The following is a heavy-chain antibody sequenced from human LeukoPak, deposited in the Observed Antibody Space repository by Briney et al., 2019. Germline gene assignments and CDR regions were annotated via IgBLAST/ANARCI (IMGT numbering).Heavy chain of an antibody. CDR1: GYTLTVYY. CDR2: INPNSGDT. Sequence: ASVKVCCKASGYTLTVYYIHWVRQSPGQGLEWMGRINPNSGDTNFAQKFQGRVTMTRDTSISTAYMDLSGLRPDDTAVYYCAREGSGYTYGRGSYFDYWGHGILVTVSS. J-gene: IGHJ4*01. CDR3: AREGSGYTYGRGSYFDY. V-gene: IGHV1-2*06. D-gene: IGHD5-18*01.